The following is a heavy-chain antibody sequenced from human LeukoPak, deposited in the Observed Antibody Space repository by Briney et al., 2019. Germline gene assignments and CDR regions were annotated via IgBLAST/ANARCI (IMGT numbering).Heavy chain of an antibody. V-gene: IGHV4-59*07. CDR3: ARAMTTVTDYYYGMDV. D-gene: IGHD4-11*01. J-gene: IGHJ6*02. CDR1: GGPLSSYY. CDR2: IYYSGST. Sequence: SDTLSLTCTVSGGPLSSYYWSWIRQPPGKGLEWIGYIYYSGSTNYNPSLKSRVTISVDTSKNQFSLKLSSVTAADTAVYYCARAMTTVTDYYYGMDVWGQGTTVTVSS.